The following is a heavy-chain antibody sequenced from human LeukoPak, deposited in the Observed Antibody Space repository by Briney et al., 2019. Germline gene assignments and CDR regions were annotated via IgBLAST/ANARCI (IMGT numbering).Heavy chain of an antibody. Sequence: QPSETLSLTCAVYGGSFSGYYWSWIRQAPGKGLEWVSVIYSGGSTYYADSVKGRFTISRDNSKNTLYLQMNSLRAEDTAVYYCARDSDYGGNSGAFDIWGQGTMVTVSS. D-gene: IGHD4-23*01. CDR2: IYSGGST. V-gene: IGHV3-66*01. CDR1: GGSFSGYY. J-gene: IGHJ3*02. CDR3: ARDSDYGGNSGAFDI.